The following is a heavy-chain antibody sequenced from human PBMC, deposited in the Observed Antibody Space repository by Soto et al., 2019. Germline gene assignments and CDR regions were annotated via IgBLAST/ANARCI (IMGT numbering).Heavy chain of an antibody. J-gene: IGHJ4*02. CDR1: GGSISSYY. Sequence: PSETLSLTCTVSGGSISSYYWSWIRQPPGKGLEWIGYIYYSGSTNYNPSLKSRVTISVDTSKNQLSLKLSSVTAADTAVYYCARAPSYDFWSGKYYFDYWGQGTLVTVSS. CDR2: IYYSGST. V-gene: IGHV4-59*01. D-gene: IGHD3-3*01. CDR3: ARAPSYDFWSGKYYFDY.